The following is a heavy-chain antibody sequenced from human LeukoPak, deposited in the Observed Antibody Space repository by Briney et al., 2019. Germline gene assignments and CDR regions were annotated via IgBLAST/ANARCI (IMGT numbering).Heavy chain of an antibody. Sequence: GSSVKVSCKASGGTFSSYAISWVRQAPGQGLEWMGGIIPIFGTANYAQKFQGRVTITADESTSTAYMELSSLRSEDTAVYYCASTYCSSTSFYEYFQHWGQGTLVTVSS. CDR2: IIPIFGTA. CDR3: ASTYCSSTSFYEYFQH. V-gene: IGHV1-69*01. D-gene: IGHD2-2*01. CDR1: GGTFSSYA. J-gene: IGHJ1*01.